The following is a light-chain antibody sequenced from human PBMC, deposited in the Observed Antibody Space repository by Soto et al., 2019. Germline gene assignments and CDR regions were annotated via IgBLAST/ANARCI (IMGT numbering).Light chain of an antibody. Sequence: EIVLTQSPGTLSLSPGERATLSCRASQSVSSSYLAWYQQKPGQAPKLLIYGASSRATGIPDRFSGSGSGTDFTFTFSSLEPEDFEVYYCQQYGSSPYTFGQGTKLEIK. V-gene: IGKV3-20*01. CDR2: GAS. J-gene: IGKJ2*01. CDR3: QQYGSSPYT. CDR1: QSVSSSY.